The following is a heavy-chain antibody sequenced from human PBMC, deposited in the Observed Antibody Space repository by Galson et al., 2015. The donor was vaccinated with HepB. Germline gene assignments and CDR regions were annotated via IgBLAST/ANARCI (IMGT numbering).Heavy chain of an antibody. CDR3: ARPAYYYDSSGYYYGAFDI. J-gene: IGHJ3*02. CDR1: GYSFTSYW. Sequence: QSGAEVKKPGESLKISCKGSGYSFTSYWIGWVRQMPGKGLEWMGIIYPGDSDTRYSPSFQGQVTISADKSISTAYLQWSSLKASDTAMYYCARPAYYYDSSGYYYGAFDIWGQGTMVTVSS. D-gene: IGHD3-22*01. V-gene: IGHV5-51*03. CDR2: IYPGDSDT.